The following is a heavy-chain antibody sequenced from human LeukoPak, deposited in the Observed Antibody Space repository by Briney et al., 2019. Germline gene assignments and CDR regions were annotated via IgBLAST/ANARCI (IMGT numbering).Heavy chain of an antibody. CDR3: AKVGKSDRNNFFTTKEKHLDY. J-gene: IGHJ4*02. D-gene: IGHD1/OR15-1a*01. CDR2: ISGGAIST. V-gene: IGHV3-23*01. Sequence: PGGTLRLSCAASGFTFSSYGMSWVRQAPGKGLEWVSAISGGAISTYYADSVKGRFTISRDNSKNTLYLQMNSLRAEDTAVYYCAKVGKSDRNNFFTTKEKHLDYWGQGTLLTVSS. CDR1: GFTFSSYG.